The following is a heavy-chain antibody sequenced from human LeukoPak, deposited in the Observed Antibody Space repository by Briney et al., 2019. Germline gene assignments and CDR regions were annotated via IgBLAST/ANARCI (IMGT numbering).Heavy chain of an antibody. D-gene: IGHD6-13*01. Sequence: PGGSLRLSCAASGFTFSDHYMDWVRQAPGKGLEWVGRTRNKADSYTTEYAASVKGRFTISRDDSKNSLYLQMSSLKTEDTAVYYCARRSSRNYFDYWGQGTLVTVSS. J-gene: IGHJ4*02. CDR1: GFTFSDHY. CDR3: ARRSSRNYFDY. CDR2: TRNKADSYTT. V-gene: IGHV3-72*01.